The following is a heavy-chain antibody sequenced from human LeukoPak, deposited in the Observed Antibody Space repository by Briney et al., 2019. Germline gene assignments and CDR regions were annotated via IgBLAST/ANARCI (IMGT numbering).Heavy chain of an antibody. CDR3: ARARENYYGSGSYLDY. D-gene: IGHD3-10*01. CDR1: GFTFSGYY. CDR2: ISDGPSSYI. V-gene: IGHV3-11*05. J-gene: IGHJ4*02. Sequence: GGSLRLSCAASGFTFSGYYMSWIRQAPGKGLEWVSYISDGPSSYINYADSVKGRFTISRDNAKNSLYLQMKRLRAEDTAVYYCARARENYYGSGSYLDYWGQGTLVTVSS.